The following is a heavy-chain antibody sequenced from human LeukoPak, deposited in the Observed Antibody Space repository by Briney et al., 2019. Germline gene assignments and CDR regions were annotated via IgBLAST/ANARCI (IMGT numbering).Heavy chain of an antibody. V-gene: IGHV3-7*01. J-gene: IGHJ2*01. CDR2: INQDGSEI. D-gene: IGHD3-22*01. CDR3: ARDQGSMIVVRTTNGYFDL. Sequence: GGSLRLSCAASGFTFSNYWMSWVRQAPGKGLEWLANINQDGSEIYYVDSVKGRFTISRDNGKNSLYLQINSLRADDTAVYYCARDQGSMIVVRTTNGYFDLWGRGTLVTVSS. CDR1: GFTFSNYW.